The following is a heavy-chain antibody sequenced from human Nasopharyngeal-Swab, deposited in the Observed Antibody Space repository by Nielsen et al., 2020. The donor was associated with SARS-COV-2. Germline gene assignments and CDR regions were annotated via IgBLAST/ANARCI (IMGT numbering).Heavy chain of an antibody. CDR3: AKAVAPSSS. CDR1: GFTFSSYA. CDR2: ISGSGGST. D-gene: IGHD6-6*01. V-gene: IGHV3-23*01. Sequence: GVSLKISCAASGFTFSSYAMSWVRQAPGKGLEWVSAISGSGGSTYYADSVKGRFTISRDNSKNTLYLQMNSLRAEDTAVYYCAKAVAPSSSWGQGTLVTVSS. J-gene: IGHJ5*02.